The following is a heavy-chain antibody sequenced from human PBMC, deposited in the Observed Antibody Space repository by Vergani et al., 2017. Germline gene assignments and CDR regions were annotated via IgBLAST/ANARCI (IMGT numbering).Heavy chain of an antibody. J-gene: IGHJ6*03. CDR3: ARLSPPRQLVYHYMDV. V-gene: IGHV4-39*07. Sequence: QLQLQESGPGLVKPSETLSLTCTVSGGSISSSSYYWGWIRQPPGKGLEWIGSIYYSGSTYYNPSLKSRVTISVDTSKNQFSLKLSSVTAADTAVYYCARLSPPRQLVYHYMDVWGKGTTVTVSS. D-gene: IGHD6-13*01. CDR1: GGSISSSSYY. CDR2: IYYSGST.